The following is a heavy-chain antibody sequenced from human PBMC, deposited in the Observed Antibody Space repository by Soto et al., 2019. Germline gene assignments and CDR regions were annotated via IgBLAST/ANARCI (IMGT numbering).Heavy chain of an antibody. J-gene: IGHJ4*02. CDR3: ARVLPHYDFWSGYPDY. CDR2: IYHSGST. Sequence: PSETLSLTCAVSGGSISSSNWWSWVRQPPGKGLEWIGEIYHSGSTNYNPSLKSRVTISVDKSKNQFSLKLSSVTAADTAVYYYARVLPHYDFWSGYPDYWGQGTLVTVSS. V-gene: IGHV4-4*02. CDR1: GGSISSSNW. D-gene: IGHD3-3*01.